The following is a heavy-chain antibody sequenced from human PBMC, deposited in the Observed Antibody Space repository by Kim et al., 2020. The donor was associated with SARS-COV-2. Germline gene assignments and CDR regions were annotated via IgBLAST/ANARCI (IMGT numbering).Heavy chain of an antibody. J-gene: IGHJ6*02. CDR3: AREEIVHGGWYAPRYYGMDV. D-gene: IGHD6-19*01. CDR1: GYTFTSYA. V-gene: IGHV1-3*01. Sequence: ASVKVSCKASGYTFTSYAMHWVRQAPGQRLEWMGWINAGNGNTKYSQKFQGRVTITRDTSASTAYMELSSLRSEDTAVYYCAREEIVHGGWYAPRYYGMDVWGQGTTVTVSS. CDR2: INAGNGNT.